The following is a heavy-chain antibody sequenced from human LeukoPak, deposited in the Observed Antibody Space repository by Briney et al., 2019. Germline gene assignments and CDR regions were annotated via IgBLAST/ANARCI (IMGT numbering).Heavy chain of an antibody. CDR3: ARLEYYDGTGYYIWFDP. CDR2: INPNSGGT. J-gene: IGHJ5*02. CDR1: GYTFTGYF. V-gene: IGHV1-2*02. Sequence: ASVKVSCKASGYTFTGYFINWVRQAPGQGLEWMGWINPNSGGTNYAQKFQGRVTMTRDTSISTAYMELSRLRSDDTAVYYCARLEYYDGTGYYIWFDPWGQGTLVTVSS. D-gene: IGHD3-22*01.